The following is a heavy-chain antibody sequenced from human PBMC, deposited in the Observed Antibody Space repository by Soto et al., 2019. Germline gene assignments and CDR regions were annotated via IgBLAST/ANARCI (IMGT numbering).Heavy chain of an antibody. J-gene: IGHJ6*02. Sequence: ASVKVSCKASGYTFTSYAIHWVRQAPGQRLEWMGWINAGNGNTKYSQKLQGRVTITRDTSTSTAYMDLRSLRSEDTAVYYCARVHGITTFGVYSMYYYGMDVWGQGTTVTVSS. CDR2: INAGNGNT. CDR1: GYTFTSYA. V-gene: IGHV1-3*01. CDR3: ARVHGITTFGVYSMYYYGMDV. D-gene: IGHD3-3*01.